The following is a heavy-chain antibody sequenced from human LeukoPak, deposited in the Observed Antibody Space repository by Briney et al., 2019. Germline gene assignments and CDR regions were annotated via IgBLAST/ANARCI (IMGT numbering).Heavy chain of an antibody. Sequence: GGSLTLSCEAPVFTPGMSCTHARPQAPGKGLVWVSGISVDGSTTRSADSVKGRFTIPRNNAKNTPYRQMDSPLAEDTAVYYCDRYYYASSRYSTFDHWGQGTLVTVSS. CDR3: DRYYYASSRYSTFDH. D-gene: IGHD3-22*01. CDR1: VFTPGMSC. V-gene: IGHV3-74*01. J-gene: IGHJ4*02. CDR2: ISVDGSTT.